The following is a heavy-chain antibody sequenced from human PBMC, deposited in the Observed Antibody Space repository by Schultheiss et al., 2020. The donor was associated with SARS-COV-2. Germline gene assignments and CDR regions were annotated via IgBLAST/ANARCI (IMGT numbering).Heavy chain of an antibody. V-gene: IGHV4-39*01. CDR2: ISYSGST. Sequence: SSPLSLPCTVSGGSVTSHSYYWGWIRQPPGKGLEWIGSISYSGSTFYNPSLKTRLTISADTSKNQFSLKLSSVTAADTAVYYCTRHVYTNNPDNWFDPWGQGTLVTVSS. CDR1: GGSVTSHSYY. CDR3: TRHVYTNNPDNWFDP. D-gene: IGHD1/OR15-1a*01. J-gene: IGHJ5*02.